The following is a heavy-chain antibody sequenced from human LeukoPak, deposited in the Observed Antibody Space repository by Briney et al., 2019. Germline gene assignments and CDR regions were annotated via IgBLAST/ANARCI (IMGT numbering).Heavy chain of an antibody. CDR1: GFTFSGSA. CDR3: TISSGSYSYYYYYMDV. V-gene: IGHV3-73*01. J-gene: IGHJ6*03. D-gene: IGHD3-10*01. CDR2: IRSKANSYAT. Sequence: GGSLRLSCAASGFTFSGSAMHWVRQASGKGLEWVGRIRSKANSYATAYAASVKGRFTISRDDSKNTAYLQMNSLKTEDTAVYYCTISSGSYSYYYYYMDVWGKGTTVTASS.